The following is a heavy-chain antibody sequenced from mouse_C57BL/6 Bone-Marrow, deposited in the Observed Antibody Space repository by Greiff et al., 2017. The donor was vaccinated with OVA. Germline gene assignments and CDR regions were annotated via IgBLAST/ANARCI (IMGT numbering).Heavy chain of an antibody. V-gene: IGHV14-3*01. CDR1: GFNIKNTY. CDR3: ACYSYASVCAY. J-gene: IGHJ3*01. Sequence: VQLQQSVAELVRPGASVKLSCTASGFNIKNTYMHWVKQRPEQGLEWIGRIDPANGNTKYAPKFQGKGTITADTSSNTAYLQLSSLTSEDTAVTACACYSYASVCAYGGQGTLVTVSA. D-gene: IGHD1-1*01. CDR2: IDPANGNT.